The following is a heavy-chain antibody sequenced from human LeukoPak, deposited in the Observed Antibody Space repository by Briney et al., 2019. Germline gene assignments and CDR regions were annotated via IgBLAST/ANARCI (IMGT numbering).Heavy chain of an antibody. CDR3: AKAFLSQGDFRY. J-gene: IGHJ4*02. CDR1: GFTFSSYA. D-gene: IGHD3-16*01. V-gene: IGHV3-23*01. CDR2: ISGSGGST. Sequence: QPGGSLRLSCAASGFTFSSYAMRRVRQAPGKGLEWVSAISGSGGSTYYADSVKGRFTISRDNSKNTLYLQMNSLRAEDTAVYYCAKAFLSQGDFRYWGQGTLVTVSS.